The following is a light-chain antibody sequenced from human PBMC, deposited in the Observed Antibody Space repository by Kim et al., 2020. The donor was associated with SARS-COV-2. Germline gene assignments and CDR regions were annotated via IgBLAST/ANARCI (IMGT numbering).Light chain of an antibody. CDR2: SNN. V-gene: IGLV1-44*01. J-gene: IGLJ2*01. CDR1: SSNIGSNT. Sequence: QRVTISCSGSSSNIGSNTVIWYQQLPGTAPKLLIYSNNQRPSGVPDRFSGSKSGTSASLAISGLQSEDEADYYCAAWDDSLNGRGVFGGGTQLTVL. CDR3: AAWDDSLNGRGV.